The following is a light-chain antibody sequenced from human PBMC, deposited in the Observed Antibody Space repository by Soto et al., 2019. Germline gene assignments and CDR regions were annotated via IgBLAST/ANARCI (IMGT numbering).Light chain of an antibody. CDR3: HQYGTSRT. J-gene: IGKJ1*01. Sequence: EIVLTQSPGTLSLSPGERATLSCRASRSVSSSFLAWYQQKPGQAPRLLIYCASSRATGIPDRFSGSGSGTDFTLTIRRLEPEDFAVYYCHQYGTSRTFGQGTKVDIK. CDR1: RSVSSSF. V-gene: IGKV3-20*01. CDR2: CAS.